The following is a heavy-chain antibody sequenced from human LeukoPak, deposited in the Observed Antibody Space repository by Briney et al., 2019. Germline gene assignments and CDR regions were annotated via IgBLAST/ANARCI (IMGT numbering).Heavy chain of an antibody. CDR2: INPNSGGT. V-gene: IGHV1-2*02. D-gene: IGHD4-17*01. CDR3: ARTTYGDYEVELDY. Sequence: ASVKVSCKASGYTFTGYYMHWVRQAPGQGLEWMGWINPNSGGTNYAQKFQGRVTMTRDTSLSTAYMELSRLRSDDTAVYYCARTTYGDYEVELDYWGQGTLVTVSS. CDR1: GYTFTGYY. J-gene: IGHJ4*02.